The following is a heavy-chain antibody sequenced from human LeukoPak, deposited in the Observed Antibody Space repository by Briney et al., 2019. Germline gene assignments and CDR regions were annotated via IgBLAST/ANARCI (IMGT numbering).Heavy chain of an antibody. D-gene: IGHD2-21*01. V-gene: IGHV4-59*01. CDR3: ARSGDYWYFDL. CDR2: IYYSGST. Sequence: PSETLSLTCSVSGLSISSYYWTWIRQPPGKGPEWIGYIYYSGSTNYNPSLKSRVTILEDSSKNQFSLKLSSVTAADTAVYYCARSGDYWYFDLWGPRHPGHCLL. CDR1: GLSISSYY. J-gene: IGHJ2*01.